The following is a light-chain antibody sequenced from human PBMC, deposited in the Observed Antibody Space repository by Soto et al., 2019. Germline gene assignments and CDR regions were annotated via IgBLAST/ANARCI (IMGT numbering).Light chain of an antibody. CDR1: QSVSRY. J-gene: IGKJ4*01. CDR3: QQRFSWPPT. Sequence: EIGLTQSPATLSLSPGERATLSCRASQSVSRYLAWYQQKPGQAPRLLIHDTSTRATGVPDTFSGSGSGTEFTLTISSLEPEDFAMYHCQQRFSWPPTFGGGTHVEIK. V-gene: IGKV3-11*01. CDR2: DTS.